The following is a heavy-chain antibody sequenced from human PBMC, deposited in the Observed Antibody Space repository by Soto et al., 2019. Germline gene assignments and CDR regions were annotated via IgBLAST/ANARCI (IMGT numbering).Heavy chain of an antibody. CDR1: GFIFRDYA. Sequence: PGGSLRLSCAASGFIFRDYAMGWVRQAPGKGLQWLASISGSGGSTNYVDSVEGRFIISRDNSKNTLYLQVNSLSSEDTAVYYCARGWQFDNDVTGYSYWGQGTLVTVSS. D-gene: IGHD3-9*01. J-gene: IGHJ4*02. CDR2: ISGSGGST. CDR3: ARGWQFDNDVTGYSY. V-gene: IGHV3-23*01.